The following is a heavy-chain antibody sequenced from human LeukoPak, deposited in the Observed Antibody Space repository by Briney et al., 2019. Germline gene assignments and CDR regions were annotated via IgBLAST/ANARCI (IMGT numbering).Heavy chain of an antibody. CDR3: ARGLDGGCSSTSCYALTVWFDP. CDR2: MNSNSGNT. J-gene: IGHJ5*02. V-gene: IGHV1-8*03. Sequence: ASVKVSCKASGYTFTSYDINWVRQAPGQGLEWMGWMNSNSGNTGYAQKFQGRVTITRNTSISTAYMELSSLRSEDTAVYYCARGLDGGCSSTSCYALTVWFDPWGQGTLVTVSS. CDR1: GYTFTSYD. D-gene: IGHD2-2*01.